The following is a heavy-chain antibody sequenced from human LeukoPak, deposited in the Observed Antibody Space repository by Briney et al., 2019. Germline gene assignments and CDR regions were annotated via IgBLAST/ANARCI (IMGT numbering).Heavy chain of an antibody. CDR2: IYYSGST. CDR1: GGSISSYY. CDR3: ARLGSGPNIVVVPAAIIDY. J-gene: IGHJ4*02. Sequence: SESLSLTCTVSGGSISSYYRSWIRQPPGKGLEWIGYIYYSGSTNYNPSLKSRVTISVDTSKNQFSLKLSSMTAADTAVYYCARLGSGPNIVVVPAAIIDYWGQGSLVTVSS. V-gene: IGHV4-59*08. D-gene: IGHD2-2*01.